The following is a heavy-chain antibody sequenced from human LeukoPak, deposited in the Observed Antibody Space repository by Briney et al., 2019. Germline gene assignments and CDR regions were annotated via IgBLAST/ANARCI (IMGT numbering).Heavy chain of an antibody. CDR3: AREPPSEQWLVLGYFDY. D-gene: IGHD6-19*01. V-gene: IGHV3-48*03. CDR2: IHNSGSTI. Sequence: QPGGSLRLSCAASGFTFSTYEMNWVRQAPGKGLEWVSYIHNSGSTIYYADSVKGRFTISRDNVKNSLYLQMNNLRADDTAVYYCAREPPSEQWLVLGYFDYWGQGTLVTVSS. J-gene: IGHJ4*02. CDR1: GFTFSTYE.